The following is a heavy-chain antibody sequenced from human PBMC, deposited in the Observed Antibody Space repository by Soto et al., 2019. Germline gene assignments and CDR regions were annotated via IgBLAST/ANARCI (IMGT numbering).Heavy chain of an antibody. Sequence: PGGSLRLSCAASGFTFSSYGMHWVRQAPGKGLEWVAVIWYDGSNKYYADSVKGRFTISRDNSKNTLYLQMNSLRAEDTAVYYCARPRSTYAHDAFEIWGQGTMVTVSS. CDR1: GFTFSSYG. D-gene: IGHD4-17*01. V-gene: IGHV3-33*01. CDR3: ARPRSTYAHDAFEI. J-gene: IGHJ3*02. CDR2: IWYDGSNK.